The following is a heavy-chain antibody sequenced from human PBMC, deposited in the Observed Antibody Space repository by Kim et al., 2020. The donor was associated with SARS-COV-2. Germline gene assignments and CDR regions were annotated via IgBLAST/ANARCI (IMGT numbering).Heavy chain of an antibody. CDR2: INPSGGST. D-gene: IGHD3-22*01. CDR3: ARVRKNYDSSGYYYYY. CDR1: GYTFTSYY. J-gene: IGHJ4*02. Sequence: ASVKVSCKASGYTFTSYYMHWVRQAPGQGLEWMGIINPSGGSTSYAQKFQGRVTMTRDTSTSTVYMELSSLRSEDTAVYYCARVRKNYDSSGYYYYYWGQGTLVTVSS. V-gene: IGHV1-46*01.